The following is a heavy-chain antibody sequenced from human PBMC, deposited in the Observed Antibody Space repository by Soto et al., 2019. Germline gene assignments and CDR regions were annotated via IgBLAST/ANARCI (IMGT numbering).Heavy chain of an antibody. D-gene: IGHD3-22*01. V-gene: IGHV3-30*18. CDR3: AKDIVLAYYYDSSGYYNTLYPDY. CDR1: GFTFSSYG. CDR2: ISYDGSNK. J-gene: IGHJ4*02. Sequence: GGSLRLSCAASGFTFSSYGMHWVRQAPGKGLEWVAVISYDGSNKYYADSVKGRFTISRDNSKNTLYLQMNSLRAEDTAVYYCAKDIVLAYYYDSSGYYNTLYPDYWGQGTLVTVSS.